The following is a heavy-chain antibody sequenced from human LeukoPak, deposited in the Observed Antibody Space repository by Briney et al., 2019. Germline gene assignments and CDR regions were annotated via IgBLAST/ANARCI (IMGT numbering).Heavy chain of an antibody. CDR2: ISYDGSNK. CDR3: ARGGGSGSYRNFDY. D-gene: IGHD3-10*01. CDR1: GFTFSSYA. J-gene: IGHJ4*02. V-gene: IGHV3-30*04. Sequence: PGGSLRLSCAASGFTFSSYAMHWVRQAPGKGLEWVAVISYDGSNKYYADSVKGRFTISRDNSKNTLYLQMNSLRAEDTAVYYCARGGGSGSYRNFDYWGQGTLVTVSS.